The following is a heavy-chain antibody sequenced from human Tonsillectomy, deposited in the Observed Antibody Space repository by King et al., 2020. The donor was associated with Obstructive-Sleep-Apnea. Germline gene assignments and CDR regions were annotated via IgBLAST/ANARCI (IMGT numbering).Heavy chain of an antibody. V-gene: IGHV3-30*04. D-gene: IGHD1-20*01. CDR2: ISYDGSNK. CDR3: ARPYNWNDQAPFDY. Sequence: VQLVESGGGVVQPGRSLRLSCAASGFTFSSYAIHWVRQAPGKGLEWVAVISYDGSNKFYADSVKGRFTISRDNSKNTLYLQMNSLRAEDTAVYYCARPYNWNDQAPFDYWGQGTLVTVSS. CDR1: GFTFSSYA. J-gene: IGHJ4*02.